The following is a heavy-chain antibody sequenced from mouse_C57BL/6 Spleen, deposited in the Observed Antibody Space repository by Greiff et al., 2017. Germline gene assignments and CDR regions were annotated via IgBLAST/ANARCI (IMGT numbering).Heavy chain of an antibody. CDR2: IYPGSGNT. D-gene: IGHD1-1*01. V-gene: IGHV1-66*01. J-gene: IGHJ2*01. Sequence: VQLQQSGPELVKPGASVKISCKAFGYSFTSYYIHWVKQRPGQGLEWIGWIYPGSGNTKYNEKFKGKATLTADTSSSTAYMQLSSLTSEDSAVYYCARGVTTVVGHYFDYWGQGTTLTVSS. CDR1: GYSFTSYY. CDR3: ARGVTTVVGHYFDY.